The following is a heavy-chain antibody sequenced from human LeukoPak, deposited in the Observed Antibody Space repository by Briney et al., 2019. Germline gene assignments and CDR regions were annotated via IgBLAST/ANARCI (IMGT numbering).Heavy chain of an antibody. CDR2: ISTNGGGT. CDR3: ARYCNGVTCYSGYDY. D-gene: IGHD2-15*01. CDR1: GFTFSSYA. J-gene: IGHJ4*02. V-gene: IGHV3-64*01. Sequence: GGSLRLSCAASGFTFSSYAMHWVRQTPGKGLEYVSAISTNGGGTYYANSVKGRFTISRDNSKNTLYLQMGSLRTEDMAVYFCARYCNGVTCYSGYDYSGQGTLATVSS.